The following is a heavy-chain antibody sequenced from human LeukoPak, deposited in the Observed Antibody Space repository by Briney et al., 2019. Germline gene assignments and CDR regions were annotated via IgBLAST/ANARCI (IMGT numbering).Heavy chain of an antibody. CDR2: IYTSGST. V-gene: IGHV4-4*07. CDR3: ASHPSSGYDHFDH. J-gene: IGHJ4*02. D-gene: IGHD5-12*01. Sequence: PSETLSLTCTVSGGSISSYYWSWIRQPAGKGLEWIGRIYTSGSTNYNPSLKSRVTMSVDTSKNQLSLKLSSVTAADTAVYYCASHPSSGYDHFDHWGQGTLVTVSS. CDR1: GGSISSYY.